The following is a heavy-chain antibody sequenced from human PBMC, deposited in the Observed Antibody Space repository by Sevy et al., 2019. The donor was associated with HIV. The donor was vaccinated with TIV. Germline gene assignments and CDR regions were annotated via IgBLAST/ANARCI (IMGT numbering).Heavy chain of an antibody. D-gene: IGHD2-15*01. V-gene: IGHV3-30*01. CDR3: ARLVGYCSGGRCSIIDF. CDR1: GFGLSNHA. Sequence: GGSLRLSCAASGFGLSNHAMIWVRQAPGKGLEWVAGISYDARKKYYADSVRGRFTISRDDSKNTLYLQMNSLTTEDPAVYYCARLVGYCSGGRCSIIDFWGQGTLVTVSS. J-gene: IGHJ4*02. CDR2: ISYDARKK.